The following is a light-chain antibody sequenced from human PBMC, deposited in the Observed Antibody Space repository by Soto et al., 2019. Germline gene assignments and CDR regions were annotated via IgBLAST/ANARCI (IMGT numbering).Light chain of an antibody. CDR3: MQALQTPWT. Sequence: DVVMTQSPLSLPVTPGEPASISCRSSQSLLHSIGYNYLDWYLQKPGQSPQLLIYLGSNRASGVPDRLSGSGSGTDFTLKISRVEAEDVGVYYCMQALQTPWTFRQGTKVEIK. J-gene: IGKJ1*01. CDR1: QSLLHSIGYNY. V-gene: IGKV2-28*01. CDR2: LGS.